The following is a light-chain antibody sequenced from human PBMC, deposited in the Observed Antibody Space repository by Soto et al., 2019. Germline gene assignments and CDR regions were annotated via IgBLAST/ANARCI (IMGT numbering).Light chain of an antibody. V-gene: IGLV2-14*01. CDR3: TSYTSSITYV. CDR2: DVS. Sequence: QSALTQPASVSGSPGQSIAISCTGNSSDVGGYNYVSWYQQHPGKAPKLIIYDVSNRPSGISNRFSGSKSGNTASLTFSGLQAEDEADYYCTSYTSSITYVFGTGTKVTVL. J-gene: IGLJ1*01. CDR1: SSDVGGYNY.